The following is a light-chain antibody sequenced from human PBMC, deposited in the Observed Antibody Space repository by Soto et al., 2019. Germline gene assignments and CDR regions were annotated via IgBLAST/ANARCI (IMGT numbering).Light chain of an antibody. Sequence: EIVMTQSPATLSVSPGERATLSCRASQSVSSNLAWYQQKPGQAPRLLIYGASTRATGIPARFSGSGSGTELTLTISSLQAEDVAVYYCQQYYSTPRTFGGGTKVEIK. CDR1: QSVSSN. CDR2: GAS. J-gene: IGKJ4*01. CDR3: QQYYSTPRT. V-gene: IGKV3-15*01.